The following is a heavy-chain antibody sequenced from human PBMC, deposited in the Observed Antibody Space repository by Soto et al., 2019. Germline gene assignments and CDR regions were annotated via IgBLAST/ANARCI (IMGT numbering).Heavy chain of an antibody. CDR1: GFTFSSYD. J-gene: IGHJ6*02. CDR3: ARDGTYDDFWSGYYSYGMDV. CDR2: IGTAGDT. D-gene: IGHD3-3*01. V-gene: IGHV3-13*01. Sequence: PGGSLRLSCAASGFTFSSYDMHWVRQATGKGLEWVSAIGTAGDTYYPGSVKGRFTISRENAKNSLYLQMNSLRAEDTAVYYCARDGTYDDFWSGYYSYGMDVWGQGTTVTVAS.